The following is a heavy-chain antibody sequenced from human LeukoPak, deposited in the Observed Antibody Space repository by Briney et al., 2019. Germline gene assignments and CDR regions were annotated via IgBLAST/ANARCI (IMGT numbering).Heavy chain of an antibody. J-gene: IGHJ4*02. CDR3: ARVGDVDTAMVDY. V-gene: IGHV3-66*01. CDR2: IYSGGSR. Sequence: GGSLRLSCAASGFTVSSNYMSWVRQAPGKGLEWVSVIYSGGSRYYADSVKGRFTISRDNSKNTLYLQMNSLRAEDTAVYYCARVGDVDTAMVDYWGQGTLVTVSS. D-gene: IGHD5-18*01. CDR1: GFTVSSNY.